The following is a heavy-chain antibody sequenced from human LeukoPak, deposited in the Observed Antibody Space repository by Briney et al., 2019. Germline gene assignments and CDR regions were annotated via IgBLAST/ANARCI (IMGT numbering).Heavy chain of an antibody. J-gene: IGHJ4*02. Sequence: GGSLRLSCAASGFTFSSYGMHWVRQAPGKGLEWVAFIRDDGSNKYYADSVKGRFTISRDNSRNTLYLQMNSLRAEDTAVYFCARYAYLDYWGQGTLVTVSS. CDR2: IRDDGSNK. V-gene: IGHV3-30*02. CDR3: ARYAYLDY. CDR1: GFTFSSYG. D-gene: IGHD5-18*01.